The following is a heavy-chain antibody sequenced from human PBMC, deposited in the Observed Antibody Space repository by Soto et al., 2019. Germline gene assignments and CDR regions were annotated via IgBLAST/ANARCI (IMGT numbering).Heavy chain of an antibody. V-gene: IGHV1-69*01. D-gene: IGHD3-3*01. CDR2: IVPIDGST. J-gene: IGHJ4*02. CDR1: GGTISSFG. CDR3: ARSFTKSRRGGVAFDY. Sequence: QVQLVQSGAEVKKPGSSVKVSCTTSGGTISSFGMNWVRQAPGQGLEWMGGIVPIDGSTKYAEKFQGRVTSTADASTSTVYMDLSSLRSEDTAVYYCARSFTKSRRGGVAFDYWGQGTLLTVSP.